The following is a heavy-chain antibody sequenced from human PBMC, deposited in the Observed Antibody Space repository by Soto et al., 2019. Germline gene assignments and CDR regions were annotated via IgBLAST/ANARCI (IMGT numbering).Heavy chain of an antibody. Sequence: SETLSLTCTVSGGSISSSSYYWGWIRQPPGKGLEWIGSIYYSGGTYYNPSLKSRVTISVDTSKNQFSLKLSSVTAADTAVYYCARRSVVLMGYGFDYWGQGTLVTVSS. CDR3: ARRSVVLMGYGFDY. D-gene: IGHD2-8*01. CDR2: IYYSGGT. CDR1: GGSISSSSYY. J-gene: IGHJ4*02. V-gene: IGHV4-39*01.